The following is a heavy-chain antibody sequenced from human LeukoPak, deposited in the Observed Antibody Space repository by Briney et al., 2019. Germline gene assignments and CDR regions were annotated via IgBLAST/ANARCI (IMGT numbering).Heavy chain of an antibody. J-gene: IGHJ4*02. V-gene: IGHV3-48*01. CDR3: ARDRLWFGELFGYDY. CDR2: ISSSRSTI. D-gene: IGHD3-10*01. Sequence: GGSLRLSCATSGFSFDNYVMSWVRQAPGKGLEWVSYISSSRSTIYYADSVKGRFTISRDNAKNSLYLQMNSLRAEDTAGYYCARDRLWFGELFGYDYWGQGTLVTVSS. CDR1: GFSFDNYV.